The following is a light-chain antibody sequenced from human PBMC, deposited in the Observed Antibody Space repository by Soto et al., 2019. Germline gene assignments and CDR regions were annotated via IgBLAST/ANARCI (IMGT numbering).Light chain of an antibody. V-gene: IGKV3-20*01. CDR3: QQYDRSWT. J-gene: IGKJ1*01. CDR1: QSVSSSY. Sequence: TQSPSTLSASVGDRATLSCRASQSVSSSYLAWYQQKPGQSPTLLIYGASSRATGIPDRFSGSGSGTDFILTISRLEPEDFAVYYCQQYDRSWTFGQGTKVDIK. CDR2: GAS.